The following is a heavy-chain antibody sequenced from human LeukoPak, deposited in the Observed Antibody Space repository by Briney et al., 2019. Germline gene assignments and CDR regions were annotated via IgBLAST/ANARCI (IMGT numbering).Heavy chain of an antibody. CDR1: GFTFSSYG. Sequence: GGSLRLSCAASGFTFSSYGMHWVRQAPGKGLDWVAFIHHDGSNKYYADSVRGRFTISRDNSKNTLYLQMNSLRAEDTAVYYCARVHSSSWSQAFDYWGQGTLVTVSS. J-gene: IGHJ4*02. CDR2: IHHDGSNK. CDR3: ARVHSSSWSQAFDY. D-gene: IGHD6-13*01. V-gene: IGHV3-30*02.